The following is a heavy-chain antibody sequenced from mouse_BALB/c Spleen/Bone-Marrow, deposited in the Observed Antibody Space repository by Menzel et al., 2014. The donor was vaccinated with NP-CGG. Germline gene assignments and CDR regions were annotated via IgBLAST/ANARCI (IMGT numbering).Heavy chain of an antibody. J-gene: IGHJ2*01. V-gene: IGHV2-6-1*01. CDR1: GFSLTSYG. CDR2: IWSDGST. CDR3: ARHANWDYFDY. D-gene: IGHD4-1*01. Sequence: VQLQQSGPGLVSPSQSLSITCTLSGFSLTSYGVHWVRQPPEKGLEWLVVIWSDGSTTYNSALKSRLSISKDNSKSQVFLKMNSLQTDDTAMYYCARHANWDYFDYWGQGTTLTVSS.